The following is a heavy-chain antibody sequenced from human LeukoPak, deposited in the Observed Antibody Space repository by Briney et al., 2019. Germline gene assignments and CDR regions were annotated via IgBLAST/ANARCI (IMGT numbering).Heavy chain of an antibody. J-gene: IGHJ4*02. CDR3: AKDKIVVVVAANPDY. CDR1: GFTFSSYA. D-gene: IGHD2-15*01. V-gene: IGHV3-23*01. CDR2: ISGSSSST. Sequence: GGSLRPSCAASGFTFSSYAMTWVRQAPGKGLEWVSTISGSSSSTYYADSVKGRFTLSRDNSKNTLYLQMNSLRAEDTAVYYCAKDKIVVVVAANPDYWGQGTLVTVSS.